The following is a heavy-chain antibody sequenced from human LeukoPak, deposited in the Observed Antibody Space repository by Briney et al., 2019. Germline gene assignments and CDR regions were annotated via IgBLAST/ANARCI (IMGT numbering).Heavy chain of an antibody. D-gene: IGHD1-26*01. CDR3: ARGGSYTMVKNY. CDR2: IYSSGTT. Sequence: XXWVRQXPXKGLEWIGIIYSSGTTYYNPSLKSRVTISVDSSKNQFSLKLTSVTAADTAVYYCARGGSYTMVKNYCGQGTLVTVSS. J-gene: IGHJ4*02. V-gene: IGHV4-39*07.